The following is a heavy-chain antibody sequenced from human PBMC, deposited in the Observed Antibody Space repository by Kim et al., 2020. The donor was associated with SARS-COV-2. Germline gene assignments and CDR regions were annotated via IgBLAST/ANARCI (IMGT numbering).Heavy chain of an antibody. CDR3: ARQAERWLQLGWFDP. Sequence: GESLKISCKGSGYSFTSYWIGWVRQMPGKGLEWMGIIYPGDSDTRYSPSFQGQVTISADKSISTAYLQWSSLKASDTAMYYCARQAERWLQLGWFDPWGQGTLVTVSS. J-gene: IGHJ5*02. D-gene: IGHD5-12*01. V-gene: IGHV5-51*01. CDR2: IYPGDSDT. CDR1: GYSFTSYW.